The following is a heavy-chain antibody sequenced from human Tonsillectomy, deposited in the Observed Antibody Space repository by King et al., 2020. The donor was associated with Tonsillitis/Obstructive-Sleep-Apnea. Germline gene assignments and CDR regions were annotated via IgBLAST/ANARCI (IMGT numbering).Heavy chain of an antibody. CDR2: INHSGST. CDR3: ARAGRVDHIVVVPAAPTGFDY. J-gene: IGHJ4*02. V-gene: IGHV4-34*01. CDR1: GGSFSGYY. Sequence: VQLPQWGAGLLKPSETLSLTCAVYGGSFSGYYWSWLRQPPGKGLEWIGEINHSGSTNYNPSLKSRVTISVDTSKNQFSLKLSSVTAADTAVYYCARAGRVDHIVVVPAAPTGFDYWGQGTLVTVSS. D-gene: IGHD2-2*01.